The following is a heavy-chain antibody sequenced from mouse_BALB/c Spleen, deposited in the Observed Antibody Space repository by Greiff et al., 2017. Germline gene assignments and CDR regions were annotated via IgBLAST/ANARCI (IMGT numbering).Heavy chain of an antibody. Sequence: EVMLVESGGGLVQPGGSRKLSCAASGFTFSSFGMHWVRQAPEKGLEWVAYISSGSSTIYYADTVKGRFTISRDNPKNTLFLQMTSLRSEDTAMYYCARGDLFNTDAMDYWGQGTSVTVSS. CDR3: ARGDLFNTDAMDY. V-gene: IGHV5-17*02. CDR1: GFTFSSFG. J-gene: IGHJ4*01. CDR2: ISSGSSTI. D-gene: IGHD1-1*01.